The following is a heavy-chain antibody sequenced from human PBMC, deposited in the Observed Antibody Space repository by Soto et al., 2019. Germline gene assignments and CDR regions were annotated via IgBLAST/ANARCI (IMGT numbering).Heavy chain of an antibody. V-gene: IGHV5-51*01. Sequence: GESLKISCKGSGYSFTSYWIGWVRQMPGKGLEWMGIIYPGDSDTRYSPSFQGQVTISADKSISTAYLQWSSLKASDTAMYYCARQLAAAGSNYYYYGMDVWGQGTTVTVSS. CDR2: IYPGDSDT. CDR3: ARQLAAAGSNYYYYGMDV. J-gene: IGHJ6*02. D-gene: IGHD6-13*01. CDR1: GYSFTSYW.